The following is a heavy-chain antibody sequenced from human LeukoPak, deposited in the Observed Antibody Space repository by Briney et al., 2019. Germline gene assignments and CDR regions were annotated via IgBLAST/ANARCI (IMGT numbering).Heavy chain of an antibody. CDR2: INPTGTTT. D-gene: IGHD1-26*01. J-gene: IGHJ5*02. CDR1: GYTFINHW. Sequence: GASVKVSCKASGYTFINHWMHWVRQAPGQGLEWVGLINPTGTTTLYAQKFQGRITLTRDMSATTDYMELSSLTSEDTAVYYCARDNSVGGIAWWFDPWGKGTLVTVSS. V-gene: IGHV1-46*01. CDR3: ARDNSVGGIAWWFDP.